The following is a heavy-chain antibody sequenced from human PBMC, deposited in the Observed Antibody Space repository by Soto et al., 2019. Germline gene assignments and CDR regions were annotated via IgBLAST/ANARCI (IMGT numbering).Heavy chain of an antibody. CDR2: IIPIFGTA. V-gene: IGHV1-69*13. D-gene: IGHD6-13*01. CDR1: GGTLSSYA. J-gene: IGHJ5*02. Sequence: GASVNVSCKASGGTLSSYAISWVRHAPGQGLEWMGGIIPIFGTANYAQKFQGRVTITADESTSTAYMELSSLRSEDTAVYYCAEEAAAGIHWWFDPWGQGTLVTVSS. CDR3: AEEAAAGIHWWFDP.